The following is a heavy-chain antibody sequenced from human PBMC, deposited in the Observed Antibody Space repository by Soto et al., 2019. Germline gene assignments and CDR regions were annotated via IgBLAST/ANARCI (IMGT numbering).Heavy chain of an antibody. CDR2: FDPEDGET. Sequence: QVQLVQSGAEVKKPGASVKVSCKVSGYTLTELSMHWVRQAPGKGLEWMGGFDPEDGETIYAQKFQGRGTMTEDTSTDTAYMELSSLRSEDTAVYYCAATHYCSSTSCYTSYYYYGMDVWGQGTTVTVSS. CDR1: GYTLTELS. V-gene: IGHV1-24*01. D-gene: IGHD2-2*02. CDR3: AATHYCSSTSCYTSYYYYGMDV. J-gene: IGHJ6*01.